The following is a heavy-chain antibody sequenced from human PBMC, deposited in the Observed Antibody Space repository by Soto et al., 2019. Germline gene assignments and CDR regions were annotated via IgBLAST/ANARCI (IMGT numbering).Heavy chain of an antibody. Sequence: ASVKVSCKASGYTFTNYVLHWVRQAPGQRLEWMGWINAGNGNTKYSQKIQGRVTITRDTFASTAYMELSSLRSEDTAVYYCASTSYGSGNYYWXQGTLVTVSS. CDR3: ASTSYGSGNYY. J-gene: IGHJ4*02. CDR2: INAGNGNT. V-gene: IGHV1-3*01. CDR1: GYTFTNYV. D-gene: IGHD3-10*01.